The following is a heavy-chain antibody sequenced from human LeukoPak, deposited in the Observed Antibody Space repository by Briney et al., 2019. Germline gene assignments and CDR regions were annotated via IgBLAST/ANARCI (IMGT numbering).Heavy chain of an antibody. J-gene: IGHJ4*02. CDR3: ARDMYDFLSAAYYFDS. D-gene: IGHD3-3*01. CDR1: GYTFSGHY. CDR2: INHNTSGT. V-gene: IGHV1-2*02. Sequence: ASVKVSCRASGYTFSGHYMHWVGQAPGQGLEWMGWINHNTSGTNYEQTFHGGVTLTTDTSISTVYMELRRLRSDDTAVYYCARDMYDFLSAAYYFDSWGQGTLVTVSS.